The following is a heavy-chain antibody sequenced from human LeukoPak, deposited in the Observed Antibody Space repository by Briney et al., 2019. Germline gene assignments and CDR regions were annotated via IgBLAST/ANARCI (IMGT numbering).Heavy chain of an antibody. D-gene: IGHD2-2*01. V-gene: IGHV3-30*02. CDR1: GFTFSSYG. CDR3: AKVFNAGWTSSHFDY. Sequence: GGSLRLSCAASGFTFSSYGMHWVRQAPGKGLEWVAFIRYDGSNKYYADSVKGRFTISRDNSKNTLSVQMNSLRAEDTAVYYCAKVFNAGWTSSHFDYWGQGTLVTVSS. J-gene: IGHJ4*02. CDR2: IRYDGSNK.